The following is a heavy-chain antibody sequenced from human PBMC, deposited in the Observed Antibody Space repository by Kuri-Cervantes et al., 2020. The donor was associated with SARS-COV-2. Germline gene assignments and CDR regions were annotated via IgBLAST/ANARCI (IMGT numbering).Heavy chain of an antibody. CDR2: IYYSGST. CDR1: GGSISSYY. J-gene: IGHJ4*02. Sequence: GSLSLTCTVSGGSISSYYWSWIRQPPGKGLEWIGYIYYSGSTNYNPSLKSRVTISVDTSKNQFSLKLSSVTAADTAVYYCARAAVTTIYFDYWGQGTLVTVSS. CDR3: ARAAVTTIYFDY. V-gene: IGHV4-59*01. D-gene: IGHD4-17*01.